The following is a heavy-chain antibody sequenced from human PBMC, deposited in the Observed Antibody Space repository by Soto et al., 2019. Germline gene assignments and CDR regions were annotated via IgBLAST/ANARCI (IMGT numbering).Heavy chain of an antibody. CDR1: GYTFTSYG. D-gene: IGHD3-16*02. J-gene: IGHJ6*02. CDR3: ARDQGYDYVWGSYLQGRYYYGMDV. CDR2: ISAYNGNT. V-gene: IGHV1-18*04. Sequence: ASVKFSCKASGYTFTSYGISWVRQAPGQGLEWMGWISAYNGNTNYAQKLQGRVTMTTDTSTSTAYMELRSLRSDDTAVYYCARDQGYDYVWGSYLQGRYYYGMDVWGQGTTVTVSS.